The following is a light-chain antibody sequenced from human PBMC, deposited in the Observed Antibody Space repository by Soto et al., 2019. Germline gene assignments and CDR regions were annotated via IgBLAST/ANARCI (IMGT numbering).Light chain of an antibody. J-gene: IGLJ1*01. CDR1: SSNIGRNM. V-gene: IGLV1-44*01. CDR3: GSWDSSLSAYV. Sequence: QSVLTQSPSASGTPGQRVVISCSGSSSNIGRNMVNWYQQLPGTAPKLLMYYDNQRPSGVPDRFSGSRSGTSATLGITGFQTGDEADYYCGSWDSSLSAYVFGTGTKVTGL. CDR2: YDN.